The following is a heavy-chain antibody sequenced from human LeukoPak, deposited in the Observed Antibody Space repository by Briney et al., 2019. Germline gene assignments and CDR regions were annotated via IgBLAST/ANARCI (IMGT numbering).Heavy chain of an antibody. V-gene: IGHV3-66*03. CDR2: IYDIGST. CDR3: ARGPVTIPLPYYFDY. Sequence: PGGSLRLSCAASGFTVSSNYMSWVRQAPGTGLEWVSIIYDIGSTYYADSVKGRFTISRDNSKNTLYLQMNSLRAEDTAVYYCARGPVTIPLPYYFDYWGQGTLVTVSS. CDR1: GFTVSSNY. J-gene: IGHJ4*02. D-gene: IGHD4-17*01.